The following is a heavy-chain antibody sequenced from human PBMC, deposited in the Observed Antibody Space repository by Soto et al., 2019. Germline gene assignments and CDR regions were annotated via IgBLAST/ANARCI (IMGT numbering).Heavy chain of an antibody. Sequence: PGGSLRLSCAASGFTFSSYAMSWVRQAPGKGLEWVSAISGSGGSTYYADSVKGRFTISRDNSKNTLYLQMNSLRAEDTAVYYCAKGIEYSYGYRYYYYGMDVWGQGTTVTVSS. J-gene: IGHJ6*02. CDR1: GFTFSSYA. CDR2: ISGSGGST. V-gene: IGHV3-23*01. D-gene: IGHD5-18*01. CDR3: AKGIEYSYGYRYYYYGMDV.